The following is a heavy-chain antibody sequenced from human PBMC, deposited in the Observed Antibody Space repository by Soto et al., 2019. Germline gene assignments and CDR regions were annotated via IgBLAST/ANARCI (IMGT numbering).Heavy chain of an antibody. V-gene: IGHV3-30-3*01. CDR2: ISYDGSNK. J-gene: IGHJ4*02. CDR1: GFTFSSYA. CDR3: ARTMIAAAQFDY. D-gene: IGHD6-13*01. Sequence: GGSLRLSCAASGFTFSSYAMHWVRQAPGKGLEWVAVISYDGSNKYYADSVKGRFTISRDNSKNTLYLQMNSLRAEDTAVYYCARTMIAAAQFDYWGQGTLVTVSS.